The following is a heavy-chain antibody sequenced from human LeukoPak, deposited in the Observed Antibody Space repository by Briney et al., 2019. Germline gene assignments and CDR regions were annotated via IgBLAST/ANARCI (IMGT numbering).Heavy chain of an antibody. J-gene: IGHJ4*02. Sequence: PGGSLRLSCAASGFTFSSYSMNWVRQAPGKGLEWVSSISGSSYIYYADSVKGRFTISRDNAKNSLYLQMNSLRVEDTAVYYCVRGQTVMTFDYWGQGTPVTVSS. CDR2: ISGSSYI. CDR3: VRGQTVMTFDY. CDR1: GFTFSSYS. D-gene: IGHD4-11*01. V-gene: IGHV3-21*01.